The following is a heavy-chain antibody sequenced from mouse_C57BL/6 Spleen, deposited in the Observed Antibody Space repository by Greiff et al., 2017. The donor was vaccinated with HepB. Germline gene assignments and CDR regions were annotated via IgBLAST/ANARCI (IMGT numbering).Heavy chain of an antibody. CDR3: VRHRRGYAMDY. Sequence: DVMLVESGGGLVQPKGSLKLSCAASGFSFNTYAMNWVRQAPGKGLEWVARIRSKSNNYATYYADSVKDRFTISSDDSESMLYLQMNNLKTEDTAMYYCVRHRRGYAMDYWGQGTSVTVSS. J-gene: IGHJ4*01. CDR2: IRSKSNNYAT. CDR1: GFSFNTYA. V-gene: IGHV10-1*01.